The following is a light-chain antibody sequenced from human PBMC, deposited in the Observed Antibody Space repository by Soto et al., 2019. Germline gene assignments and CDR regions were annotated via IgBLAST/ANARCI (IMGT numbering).Light chain of an antibody. CDR2: TAA. J-gene: IGKJ1*01. V-gene: IGKV1-39*01. Sequence: DIQMTQSPSSLSASVGDRVTITCRASQSISSNLNWYQQKPGKAPKLLIYTAASLQSGVPSRFSGSGSGTDFTLTIASLQLEDFATYYCQQSISLPPTFGQGTKVEIK. CDR1: QSISSN. CDR3: QQSISLPPT.